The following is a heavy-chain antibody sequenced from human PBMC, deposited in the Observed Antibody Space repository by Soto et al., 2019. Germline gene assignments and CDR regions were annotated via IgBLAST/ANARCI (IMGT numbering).Heavy chain of an antibody. D-gene: IGHD2-21*02. CDR1: GFTFGTCA. V-gene: IGHV3-23*01. J-gene: IGHJ4*02. CDR2: ISASGSKT. CDR3: AKGLNCGVDWYHFDY. Sequence: PGGSLRLSCGASGFTFGTCAMTWVRQAPGEGREWVASISASGSKTYYSDSVKGRFTISRDNFKNTLFLQLNNLRAEDTAVYYCAKGLNCGVDWYHFDYWGQGSLVTVSS.